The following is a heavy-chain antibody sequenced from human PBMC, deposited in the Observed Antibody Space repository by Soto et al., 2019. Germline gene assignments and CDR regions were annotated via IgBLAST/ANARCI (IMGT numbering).Heavy chain of an antibody. J-gene: IGHJ2*01. V-gene: IGHV1-18*01. CDR1: GYTDNTYG. CDR2: ISAYNGNT. Sequence: QVQLVQSGTEVKKPGASVKVSCKASGYTDNTYGITWVRQAPGQGLEWMGWISAYNGNTNYAQKFQGRVTMAADTSTSTRYMELRSLTSDDTAVYYCATVNPYYYFDLWGRGTLVTVSS. D-gene: IGHD4-17*01. CDR3: ATVNPYYYFDL.